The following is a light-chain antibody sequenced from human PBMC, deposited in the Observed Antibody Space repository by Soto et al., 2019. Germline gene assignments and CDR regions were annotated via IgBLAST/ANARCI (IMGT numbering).Light chain of an antibody. CDR1: QSVSSY. J-gene: IGKJ4*01. CDR2: DAS. V-gene: IGKV3-11*01. CDR3: QQRSNLLT. Sequence: EIVLTQSPATLSLSPGERATLSCRASQSVSSYLAWYQQKPGQAPRLLIYDASNRATGIPARFSGSGSGTDFTLTISSLEPEDFAAYYCQQRSNLLTFGGGTKVDIK.